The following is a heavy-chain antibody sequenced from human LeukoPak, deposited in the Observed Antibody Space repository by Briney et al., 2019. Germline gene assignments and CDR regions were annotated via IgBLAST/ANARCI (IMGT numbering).Heavy chain of an antibody. Sequence: GASVKVSCKASGYTFTGYYMHWVRQAPGQGLEWMGWINPNSGGTNYAQKFQGRVTMTRDTSISTAYMELSRLRSDDTAVYYCARSYLTTVTLPSTFNWFDPWGQGTLVTVSS. D-gene: IGHD4-17*01. CDR1: GYTFTGYY. CDR2: INPNSGGT. J-gene: IGHJ5*02. V-gene: IGHV1-2*02. CDR3: ARSYLTTVTLPSTFNWFDP.